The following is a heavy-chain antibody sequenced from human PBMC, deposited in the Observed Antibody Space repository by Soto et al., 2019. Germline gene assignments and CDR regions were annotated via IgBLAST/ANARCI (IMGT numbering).Heavy chain of an antibody. CDR1: GFTFSSYA. Sequence: GGSLRLSCAASGFTFSSYAMHWVRQAPGKGLEWVAVISYDGSNKYYADSVQGRFTISRDNSKNTLYLQMNSLRAEDTAVYYCARELQSSSGYGMDVWGQGTTVTVSS. CDR2: ISYDGSNK. J-gene: IGHJ6*02. V-gene: IGHV3-30-3*01. CDR3: ARELQSSSGYGMDV. D-gene: IGHD6-6*01.